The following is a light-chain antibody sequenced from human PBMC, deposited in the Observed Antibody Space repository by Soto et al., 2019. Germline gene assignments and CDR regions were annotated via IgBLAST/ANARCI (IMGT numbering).Light chain of an antibody. J-gene: IGLJ3*02. Sequence: QTVVTQEPSFSVSPGGTVTLTCGLSSGSVSTSYYSSWYQQTPGQAPRTLIYSTNIRSSGVPDRFSGSILGDKAALTITGAQADDESDYYCMLYMGSGTHWVFGGGTQLTVL. CDR1: SGSVSTSYY. CDR2: STN. V-gene: IGLV8-61*01. CDR3: MLYMGSGTHWV.